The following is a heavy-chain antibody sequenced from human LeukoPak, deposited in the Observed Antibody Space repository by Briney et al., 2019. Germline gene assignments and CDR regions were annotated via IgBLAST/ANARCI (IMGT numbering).Heavy chain of an antibody. CDR1: GFTFSNYG. V-gene: IGHV3-33*01. CDR3: AREIVGEGNFDC. J-gene: IGHJ4*02. D-gene: IGHD2-15*01. Sequence: GRSLRLSCEASGFTFSNYGMHWVRPTPGKGLEWVAAIWHDGSYIFYADSVKGRFTISRDNSKNTLFLQMDSLRAEDTALYYCAREIVGEGNFDCWGQGTLVTVSS. CDR2: IWHDGSYI.